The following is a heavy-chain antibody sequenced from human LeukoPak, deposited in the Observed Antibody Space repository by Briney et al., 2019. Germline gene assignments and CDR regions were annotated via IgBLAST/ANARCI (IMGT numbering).Heavy chain of an antibody. CDR3: GGGRLDC. V-gene: IGHV3-53*01. CDR1: GLTVSTTY. D-gene: IGHD2-15*01. CDR2: IYSDATA. Sequence: PGGSLRLSCAASGLTVSTTYMMWVRQAPGKGLEWVSGIYSDATAFYADSVKGRFSVSRDEPQNTLYLHMNSLRGDDTAVYFCGGGRLDCWGQGTPVTVPS. J-gene: IGHJ4*02.